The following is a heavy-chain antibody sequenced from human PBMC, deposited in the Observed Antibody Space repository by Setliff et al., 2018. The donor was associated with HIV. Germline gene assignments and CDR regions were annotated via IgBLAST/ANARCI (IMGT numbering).Heavy chain of an antibody. CDR1: GYSFTTYA. CDR2: INGDYGTT. V-gene: IGHV1-3*01. Sequence: ASVKVSCKASGYSFTTYAMHWVRQAPGQGLEWMGWINGDYGTTKYSQRFQGRVTITRDTSASTAYLELNGLTAEDTAVYFCAGAVFWSGSPYYKGRDVWGQGTTVTVSS. D-gene: IGHD3-3*01. CDR3: AGAVFWSGSPYYKGRDV. J-gene: IGHJ6*02.